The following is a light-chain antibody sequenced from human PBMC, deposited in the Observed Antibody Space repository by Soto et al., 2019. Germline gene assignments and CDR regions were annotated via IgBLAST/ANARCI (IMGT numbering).Light chain of an antibody. CDR3: QQYGNLLWT. CDR1: QSVSSYY. V-gene: IGKV3-20*01. CDR2: AAS. Sequence: EIVLTQSPGTLSLSPGERATLSCRASQSVSSYYLAWYQQKPGQAPRLLIYAASSRATGIPDRFSGGGSGTDFTLTISRLEPEDFAVYYCQQYGNLLWTFGQGTKVDIK. J-gene: IGKJ1*01.